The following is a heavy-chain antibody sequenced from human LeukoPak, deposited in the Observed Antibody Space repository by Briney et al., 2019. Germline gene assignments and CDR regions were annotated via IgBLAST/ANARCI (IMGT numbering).Heavy chain of an antibody. D-gene: IGHD2-2*01. Sequence: PGGSLRLSCAASGFTFDDYAMHWVRQAPGKGLEWVSGITWSSGDIGYADSVKGRFTISRDNAKNSLYLQMNSLRAEDTALYYCAKDTCSSTSCSNDYWGQGALVTVSS. J-gene: IGHJ4*02. CDR1: GFTFDDYA. V-gene: IGHV3-9*01. CDR2: ITWSSGDI. CDR3: AKDTCSSTSCSNDY.